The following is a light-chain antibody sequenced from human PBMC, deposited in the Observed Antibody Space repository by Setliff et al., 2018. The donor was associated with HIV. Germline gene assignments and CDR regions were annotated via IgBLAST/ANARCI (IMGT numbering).Light chain of an antibody. J-gene: IGLJ1*01. CDR3: QAWDSTSYV. CDR2: QDS. V-gene: IGLV3-1*01. CDR1: ALGDKF. Sequence: SYELTQPPSVSVSPGQTASITCSGDALGDKFTSWYQQHPGQSPILVIYQDSRRLSGIPERFSGSNSGNTATLTISGTQAMDEADYYCQAWDSTSYVFGTGTKVTVL.